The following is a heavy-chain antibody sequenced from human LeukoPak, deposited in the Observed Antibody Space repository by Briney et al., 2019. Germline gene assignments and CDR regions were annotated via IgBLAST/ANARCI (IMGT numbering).Heavy chain of an antibody. CDR1: GYTFTTYD. Sequence: ASVKVSCKASGYTFTTYDINWVRQATGQGLEWMAWMNPNSGNTGYAQKFQGRVTMTRNTSISTAYMELSSVRSEDTAVYYCARVAGNCGGDCYRLVYWGQGTLVTVAS. J-gene: IGHJ4*01. D-gene: IGHD2-21*01. CDR2: MNPNSGNT. CDR3: ARVAGNCGGDCYRLVY. V-gene: IGHV1-8*01.